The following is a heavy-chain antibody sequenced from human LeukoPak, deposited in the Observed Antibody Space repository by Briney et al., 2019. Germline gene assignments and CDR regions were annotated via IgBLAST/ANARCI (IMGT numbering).Heavy chain of an antibody. CDR3: VRHVEGDYIWGSYRYFDY. Sequence: SETLSLTCTVSGGSISSYYWSWIRQPPGKGLEWIGYIYYSGSTNYNPSLKSRVTISVDTSKNQFSLKLSSVTAADTAVYYCVRHVEGDYIWGSYRYFDYWGQGTLVTVSS. CDR2: IYYSGST. V-gene: IGHV4-59*08. J-gene: IGHJ4*02. CDR1: GGSISSYY. D-gene: IGHD3-16*02.